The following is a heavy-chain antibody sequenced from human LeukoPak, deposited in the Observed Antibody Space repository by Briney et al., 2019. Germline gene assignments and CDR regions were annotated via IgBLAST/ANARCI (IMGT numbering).Heavy chain of an antibody. J-gene: IGHJ4*02. CDR2: INPNSGGT. CDR3: ARQQGLQNLNFDY. D-gene: IGHD4-11*01. Sequence: GASVKVSCKASGYTFTDYYIHWVRQAPGHGLEWMGWINPNSGGTKFAQKFLGWVTMTRDTSTSTVYMELSSLRSEDTAVYYCARQQGLQNLNFDYWGQGTLVTVSS. CDR1: GYTFTDYY. V-gene: IGHV1-2*04.